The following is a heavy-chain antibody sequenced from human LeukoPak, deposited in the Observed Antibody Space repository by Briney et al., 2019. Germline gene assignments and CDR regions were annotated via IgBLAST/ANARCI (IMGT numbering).Heavy chain of an antibody. CDR3: AKEYTPSSPLGELDS. J-gene: IGHJ4*02. CDR2: IRHDETNE. Sequence: GGSLRLSCAASGFTFSSYAMSWVRQAPGKGLEWVAVIRHDETNEYYADSVQGRFTISRDTSKNTLYLQMNSLRAEDTAVYYCAKEYTPSSPLGELDSWGQGTLVTVSS. CDR1: GFTFSSYA. D-gene: IGHD6-6*01. V-gene: IGHV3-30*02.